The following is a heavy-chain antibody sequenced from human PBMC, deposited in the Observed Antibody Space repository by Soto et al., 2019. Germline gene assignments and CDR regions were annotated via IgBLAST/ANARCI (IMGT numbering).Heavy chain of an antibody. D-gene: IGHD1-20*01. CDR3: ATSNWNFFDY. J-gene: IGHJ4*02. CDR2: IWNDGSNK. V-gene: IGHV3-33*03. CDR1: GFTFSSYG. Sequence: QVQLVESGGGVVQPGGSLRLSCTASGFTFSSYGMHWVRQAPGKGLEWVAVIWNDGSNKLYPDSVKGRFTISRDNSKSTLFLQMNSLRDEDTAVYYCATSNWNFFDYWGQGTLVTVSS.